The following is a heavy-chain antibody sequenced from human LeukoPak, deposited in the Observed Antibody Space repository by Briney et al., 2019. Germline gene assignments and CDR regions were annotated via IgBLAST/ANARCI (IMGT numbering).Heavy chain of an antibody. D-gene: IGHD1/OR15-1a*01. V-gene: IGHV3-30*07. CDR1: GFTFSSYA. Sequence: GGSLRLSCAASGFTFSSYAMHWVRQAPGKGLEWVALISYDGTNKFYEDSVKGRFTISRDNAKTSLYLQMNSLRAEDTAVYYCARVSGGRTEYFDSWGQGTLVTVSS. CDR2: ISYDGTNK. J-gene: IGHJ4*02. CDR3: ARVSGGRTEYFDS.